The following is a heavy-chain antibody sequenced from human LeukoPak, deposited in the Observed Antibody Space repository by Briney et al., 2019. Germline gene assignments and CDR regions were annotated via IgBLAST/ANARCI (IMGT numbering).Heavy chain of an antibody. D-gene: IGHD3-10*01. Sequence: PGGSLRLSCAASGFTVSSNYMSWVRQAPGKGLEWVSVIYSGGSTYYADSVKGRFTISRDNSKNTLYLQMNSLRAEDTAVYYCARGYGSGSYYNEYFQHWGEGTLVTASS. CDR1: GFTVSSNY. CDR2: IYSGGST. J-gene: IGHJ1*01. CDR3: ARGYGSGSYYNEYFQH. V-gene: IGHV3-66*01.